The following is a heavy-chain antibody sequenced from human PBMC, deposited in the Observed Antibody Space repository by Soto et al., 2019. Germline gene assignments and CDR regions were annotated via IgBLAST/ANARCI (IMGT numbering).Heavy chain of an antibody. V-gene: IGHV4-30-2*01. J-gene: IGHJ4*02. Sequence: QLQLQESGSGLVKPSQTLSLTCAVSGGSISSGGYSWSWIRQPPGKGLEWIGYIYHSGSTYYNPSLXRXVXIXXDRSKNQFSLKLSSVTAADTAVYSCAAGGGLPRYYWGQGTLVTVSS. CDR2: IYHSGST. CDR3: AAGGGLPRYY. CDR1: GGSISSGGYS. D-gene: IGHD1-26*01.